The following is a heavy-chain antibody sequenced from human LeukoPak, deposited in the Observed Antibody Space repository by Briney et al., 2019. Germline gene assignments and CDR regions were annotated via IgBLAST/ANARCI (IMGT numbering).Heavy chain of an antibody. Sequence: AGGSLRLSCAASGFTFSSYVMSWVRQAPGKGLEWVSGISGSGGSTYYADSVRGRFTISRDNSKNTLYVQMNSLRAEDTAVYYCATFGSGTYRLLYFDYWGQGTLVTVSS. V-gene: IGHV3-23*01. CDR1: GFTFSSYV. CDR3: ATFGSGTYRLLYFDY. J-gene: IGHJ4*02. CDR2: ISGSGGST. D-gene: IGHD3-10*01.